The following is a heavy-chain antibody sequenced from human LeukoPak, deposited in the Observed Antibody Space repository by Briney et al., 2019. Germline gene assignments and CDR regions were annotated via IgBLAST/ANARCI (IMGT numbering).Heavy chain of an antibody. V-gene: IGHV3-30*14. CDR1: GFTFSSYA. D-gene: IGHD6-13*01. Sequence: GRSLRLSCAASGFTFSSYAMHWVRQAPGKGLEWVAVISYDGSNKYYADSVKGRFTISRDNSKNTLYLQMNSLRAEDTAVYYCARLKANRSGWYYLDYWGQGTLVTVSS. CDR2: ISYDGSNK. J-gene: IGHJ4*02. CDR3: ARLKANRSGWYYLDY.